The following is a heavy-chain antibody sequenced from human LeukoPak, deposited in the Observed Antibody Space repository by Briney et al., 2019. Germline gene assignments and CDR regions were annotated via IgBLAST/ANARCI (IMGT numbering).Heavy chain of an antibody. V-gene: IGHV3-21*01. CDR1: GFTFSSYS. D-gene: IGHD1-26*01. CDR2: ISSSSSYI. Sequence: GGSLRLSCAASGFTFSSYSMNWVRLAPGKGLEWVSSISSSSSYIYYADSVKGRFTISRDNAKNSLYLQMNSLRAEDTAVYYCARDGKPSKYYFDYWGQGTLVTVSS. CDR3: ARDGKPSKYYFDY. J-gene: IGHJ4*02.